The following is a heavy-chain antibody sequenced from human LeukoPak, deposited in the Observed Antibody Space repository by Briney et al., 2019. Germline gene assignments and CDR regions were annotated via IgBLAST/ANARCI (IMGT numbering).Heavy chain of an antibody. CDR3: AREMALRLGELSYLLKFDP. V-gene: IGHV4-61*02. CDR1: GVSISSGSYY. J-gene: IGHJ5*02. CDR2: IYTSGST. D-gene: IGHD3-16*02. Sequence: SETLSLTCTVSGVSISSGSYYWSWIRQPAGKGLEWIGRIYTSGSTNYNPSLKSRVTISVDTSKNQFSLKLSSVTAADTAVYYCAREMALRLGELSYLLKFDPWGQGTLVTVSS.